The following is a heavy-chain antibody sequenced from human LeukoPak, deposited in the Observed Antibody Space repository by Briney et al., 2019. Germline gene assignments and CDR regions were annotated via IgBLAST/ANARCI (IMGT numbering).Heavy chain of an antibody. CDR1: GYTFTSYD. D-gene: IGHD4-17*01. CDR3: ARGRNIGSTTVTTDRDYYFDY. V-gene: IGHV1-8*01. J-gene: IGHJ4*02. CDR2: MIPNSDNT. Sequence: ASVKVSCKASGYTFTSYDINWVRQATGQGLEWMGWMIPNSDNTGYAQKFQGRVTMTRNTSISTAYMELSSLRSEDTAVYYCARGRNIGSTTVTTDRDYYFDYWGQGTLVTVSS.